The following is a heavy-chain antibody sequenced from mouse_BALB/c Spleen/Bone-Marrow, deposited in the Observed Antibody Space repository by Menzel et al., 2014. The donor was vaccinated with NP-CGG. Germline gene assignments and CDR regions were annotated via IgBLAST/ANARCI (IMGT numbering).Heavy chain of an antibody. V-gene: IGHV2-6-7*01. CDR1: GFSLTGYG. CDR3: ARDSFLITRALDY. J-gene: IGHJ4*01. Sequence: VQGVESGPGLVAPSQRLSITCTVSGFSLTGYGLSWVRQPPGKGLEWLGMIWGDGSTDYNSALKSRLSINKDNSKSQVFLKMNSLQTDDTARYYCARDSFLITRALDYWGQGTSVTVSS. CDR2: IWGDGST. D-gene: IGHD2-4*01.